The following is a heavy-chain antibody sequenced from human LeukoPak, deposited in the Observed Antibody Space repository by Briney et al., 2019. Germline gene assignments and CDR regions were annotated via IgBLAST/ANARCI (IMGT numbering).Heavy chain of an antibody. CDR1: AFIASSNY. V-gene: IGHV3-53*01. CDR3: ARDSLPDDYVWWPPPPAAFDI. CDR2: IYSGGTT. D-gene: IGHD3-16*01. J-gene: IGHJ3*02. Sequence: GGSLRLSCVVSAFIASSNYMSWVRQAPGEGLEWISLIYSGGTTHYADSVKGRFTISRDNAKNSLYLRMNSLRAEDTAVYYCARDSLPDDYVWWPPPPAAFDIWGQGTMVTVSS.